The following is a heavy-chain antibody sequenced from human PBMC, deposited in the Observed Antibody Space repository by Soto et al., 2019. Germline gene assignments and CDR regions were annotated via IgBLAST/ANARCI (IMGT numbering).Heavy chain of an antibody. V-gene: IGHV3-7*01. CDR2: IKQDGSEK. J-gene: IGHJ4*02. CDR1: GFTFSSYW. D-gene: IGHD2-15*01. CDR3: ARDDCSGGSCYSGFDY. Sequence: GGSLRLSCAASGFTFSSYWMSWVRQAPGKGLEWVANIKQDGSEKYYVDSVKGRFTISRDNAKNSLYLQMNSLRAEDTAVYYCARDDCSGGSCYSGFDYWGQGTLVTVSS.